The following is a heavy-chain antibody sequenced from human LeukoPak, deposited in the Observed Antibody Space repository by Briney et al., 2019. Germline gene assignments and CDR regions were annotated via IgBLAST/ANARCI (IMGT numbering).Heavy chain of an antibody. J-gene: IGHJ6*03. D-gene: IGHD5-18*01. V-gene: IGHV3-20*04. Sequence: GGSRRLSCAASGFTFDDYGMSWVRHAPGKGLEWVSGINWNGGSTVYADSVKGRFTISRDNAKNSLYLQMNSLRAEDTALYYCARTMIQLWFGSYYYYTDVWGKGTTVTVSS. CDR3: ARTMIQLWFGSYYYYTDV. CDR1: GFTFDDYG. CDR2: INWNGGST.